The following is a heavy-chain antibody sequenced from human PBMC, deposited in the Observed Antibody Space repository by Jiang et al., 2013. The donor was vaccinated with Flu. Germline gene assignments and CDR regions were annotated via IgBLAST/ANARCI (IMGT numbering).Heavy chain of an antibody. CDR2: ISSSSSYT. CDR3: ARAPSSGLSYFDY. CDR1: SDYY. V-gene: IGHV3-11*05. D-gene: IGHD3-22*01. Sequence: SDYYMSWIRQAPGKGAWSGFHNISSSSSYTNYADSVKGRFTISRDNAKNSLYLQTNSLRAEDTAVYYCARAPSSGLSYFDYWGQGTLVTVSS. J-gene: IGHJ4*02.